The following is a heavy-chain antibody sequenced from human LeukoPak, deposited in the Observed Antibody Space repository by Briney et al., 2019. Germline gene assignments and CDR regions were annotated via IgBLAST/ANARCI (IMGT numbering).Heavy chain of an antibody. V-gene: IGHV4-34*01. Sequence: SETLSLTCTVSGGSISSYYWSWIRQPPGKGLEWIGEINHSGSTNYNPSLKSRVTISVDTSKNQFSLKLSSVTAADTAVYYCARLDVRGSGSYYNGYYYYYYMDVWGKGTTVTISS. D-gene: IGHD3-10*01. CDR2: INHSGST. J-gene: IGHJ6*03. CDR3: ARLDVRGSGSYYNGYYYYYYMDV. CDR1: GGSISSYY.